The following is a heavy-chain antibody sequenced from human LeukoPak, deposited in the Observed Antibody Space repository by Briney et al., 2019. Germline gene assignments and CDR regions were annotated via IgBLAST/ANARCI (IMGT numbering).Heavy chain of an antibody. D-gene: IGHD6-19*01. V-gene: IGHV4-61*01. CDR3: ARDLVGSGWAFDY. CDR1: GGSISSSSYY. CDR2: IYYSGST. J-gene: IGHJ4*02. Sequence: SETLSLTCTVSGGSISSSSYYWGWIRQPPGKGLEWIGYIYYSGSTNYNPSLKSRVTISVDTSKNQFSLKLSSVTAADTAVYYCARDLVGSGWAFDYWGQGTLVTVSS.